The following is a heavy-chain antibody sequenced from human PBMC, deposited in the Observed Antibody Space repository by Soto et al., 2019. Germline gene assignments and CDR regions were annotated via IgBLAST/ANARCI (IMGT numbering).Heavy chain of an antibody. J-gene: IGHJ4*02. CDR1: GFIFNDYA. D-gene: IGHD2-8*01. CDR2: ISGSGSNR. Sequence: PGGSLRLSCAASGFIFNDYAMNWVRQAPGRGLEWVSVISGSGSNRYSADSVKGRFTISRDNSKSTLYLQMDSLRAQDTAVYYCANDSYDRSRRGLYYLDSWGQGTLVAVSS. V-gene: IGHV3-23*01. CDR3: ANDSYDRSRRGLYYLDS.